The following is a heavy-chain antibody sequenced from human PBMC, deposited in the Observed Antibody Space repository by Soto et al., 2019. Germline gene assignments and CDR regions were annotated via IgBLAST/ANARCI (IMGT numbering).Heavy chain of an antibody. V-gene: IGHV1-69*01. CDR2: LIHIFGKT. D-gene: IGHD6-13*01. J-gene: IGHJ5*01. CDR1: GGTVNSSG. CDR3: ARARGTSWYHWFDS. Sequence: QVQLVQSGAELKKPGSSVKVACKASGGTVNSSGISWVRQAPGQGIEWMGGLIHIFGKTNYAQRFKGRVTVTADESTSTVYMHLSSLRFEDTAMYYCARARGTSWYHWFDSWGQGPLVTVSS.